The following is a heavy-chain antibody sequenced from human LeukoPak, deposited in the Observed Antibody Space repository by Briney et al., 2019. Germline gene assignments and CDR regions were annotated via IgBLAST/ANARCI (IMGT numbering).Heavy chain of an antibody. J-gene: IGHJ6*03. D-gene: IGHD1/OR15-1a*01. CDR3: AREGTGSYIDV. Sequence: AGGSLRLSCAASGFTFSSYWMHWVRQAPGKGLVWVSRIRTDGTITTYADSVKGRFSISRDNAKNTLYLQVNSLRVEDTAVYYCAREGTGSYIDVWGKGTTVTVSS. V-gene: IGHV3-74*03. CDR1: GFTFSSYW. CDR2: IRTDGTIT.